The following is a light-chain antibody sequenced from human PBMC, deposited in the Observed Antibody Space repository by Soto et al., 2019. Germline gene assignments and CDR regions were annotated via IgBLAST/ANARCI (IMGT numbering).Light chain of an antibody. V-gene: IGKV2-28*01. Sequence: DIVMTQSPLSLPVTPGEPASISCRSSQSLLHSNGYNYLDWYLQKPGQSPQLLIYLGSNRASGVPDRFSGSGSGTDFTLNISRVAAEDVGVYYCMQALQTPKTFGQGTKVEI. CDR1: QSLLHSNGYNY. CDR2: LGS. CDR3: MQALQTPKT. J-gene: IGKJ1*01.